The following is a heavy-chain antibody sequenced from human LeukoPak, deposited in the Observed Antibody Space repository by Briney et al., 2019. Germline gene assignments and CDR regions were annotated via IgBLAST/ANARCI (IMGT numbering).Heavy chain of an antibody. Sequence: GGSLRLSCAASGFTFSRYGMHWVRQAPGKGLEWVTFIRYDGSNKYYVESVKGRFSISRDNSKNTLYLEMNSLRAEDTAIYYCAKGKGKLGAFQSDFDYWGQGTLVTVSS. CDR1: GFTFSRYG. V-gene: IGHV3-30*02. CDR2: IRYDGSNK. D-gene: IGHD1-26*01. CDR3: AKGKGKLGAFQSDFDY. J-gene: IGHJ4*02.